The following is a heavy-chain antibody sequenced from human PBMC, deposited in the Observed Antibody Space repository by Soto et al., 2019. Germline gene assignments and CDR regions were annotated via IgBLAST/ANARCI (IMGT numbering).Heavy chain of an antibody. CDR1: GFTFSSYW. D-gene: IGHD2-15*01. J-gene: IGHJ4*02. CDR3: VRTSLVVAAATREGY. V-gene: IGHV3-74*01. Sequence: VQLVESGGGLVQPGGSLRLSCAASGFTFSSYWMHWVRQAPGKGLVWVSRINSDGSSTSYADSVKGRFTISRDNAKNTLYLQMNSLRAEDTDVYYCVRTSLVVAAATREGYWGQGTLVTVSS. CDR2: INSDGSST.